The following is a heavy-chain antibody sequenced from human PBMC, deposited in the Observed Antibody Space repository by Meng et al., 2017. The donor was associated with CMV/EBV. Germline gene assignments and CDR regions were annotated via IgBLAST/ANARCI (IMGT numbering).Heavy chain of an antibody. J-gene: IGHJ4*02. CDR2: INHSGST. V-gene: IGHV4-34*01. CDR3: ARGPPRAFTTGTTLLDY. CDR1: GGSFRCYY. D-gene: IGHD1-1*01. Sequence: YGGSFRCYYWSWIRKHPGKGLEWIGEINHSGSTNDNPSLKSRVTISVDTSKNQFYLKLSSVTAADTAVYYCARGPPRAFTTGTTLLDYWGQGTLVTVSS.